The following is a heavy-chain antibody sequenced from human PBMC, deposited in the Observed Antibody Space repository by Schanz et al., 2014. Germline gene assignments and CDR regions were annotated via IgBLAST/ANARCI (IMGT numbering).Heavy chain of an antibody. CDR3: AKDPSHGDYDYYFDY. D-gene: IGHD3-22*01. CDR1: GFTFSSYA. V-gene: IGHV3-23*04. Sequence: EVQLVESGGGVVQPGRSLRLSCAASGFTFSSYAMHWVRQAPGKGLEWVSALSGSGGSTYYADSVKGRFTISRDNSKNTLYLQMNSLRAEDTAVYYCAKDPSHGDYDYYFDYWGQGTLVTVSS. CDR2: LSGSGGST. J-gene: IGHJ4*02.